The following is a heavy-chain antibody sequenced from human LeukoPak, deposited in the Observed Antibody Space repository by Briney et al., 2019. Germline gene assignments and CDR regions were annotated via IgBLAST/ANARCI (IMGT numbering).Heavy chain of an antibody. J-gene: IGHJ6*02. CDR3: AREPNYYGMDV. Sequence: GGSLRLSCAASGFTFSSYWMHWVRQAPGKGLVWVSRINSDGSSTSYADSVKGRFTISRDNAKNTLYLQMNSLRAEDTAVCYCAREPNYYGMDVWGQGTTVTVSS. CDR1: GFTFSSYW. CDR2: INSDGSST. V-gene: IGHV3-74*01.